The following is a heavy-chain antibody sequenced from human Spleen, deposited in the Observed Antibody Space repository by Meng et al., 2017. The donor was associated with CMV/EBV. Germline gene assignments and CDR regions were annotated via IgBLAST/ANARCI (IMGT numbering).Heavy chain of an antibody. CDR3: AREGDFWNTYIDY. Sequence: SLKISCVASGLLFDDYAMHWVRQAPGKGLEWVAGISWNSGSIGYGDSVKGRFTISRDNAKNSLYLQMNSLRAEDTAFYYCAREGDFWNTYIDYWGQGTLVTVSS. D-gene: IGHD3-3*01. J-gene: IGHJ4*02. CDR2: ISWNSGSI. V-gene: IGHV3-9*01. CDR1: GLLFDDYA.